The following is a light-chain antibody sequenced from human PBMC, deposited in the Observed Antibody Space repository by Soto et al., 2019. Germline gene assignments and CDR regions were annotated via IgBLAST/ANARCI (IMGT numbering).Light chain of an antibody. V-gene: IGKV4-1*01. J-gene: IGKJ2*01. Sequence: DIVMTQSPDSLAVSLGERATINCKSSQSVLFSSNSNNYLAWYQQKPGQPPKLLIYWASTRESGVPDRFSGSGSGTDFTLTISSLQADDVAIYYFQQYYTPPPTFGQGTKLEIK. CDR1: QSVLFSSNSNNY. CDR2: WAS. CDR3: QQYYTPPPT.